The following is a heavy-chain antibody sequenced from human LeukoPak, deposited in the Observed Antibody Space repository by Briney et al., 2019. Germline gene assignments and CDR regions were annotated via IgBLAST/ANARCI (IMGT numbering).Heavy chain of an antibody. J-gene: IGHJ4*02. CDR3: AKGTYSSGWYEYYFDY. D-gene: IGHD6-19*01. Sequence: PGGSLRLSCAASGFTVSNNFMSWVRQAPGKGLEWVSTISASTDSTYYTDSVKGRFTISRDNSKNTLYLQMNSLRAEDTAVYYCAKGTYSSGWYEYYFDYWGQGTLVTVSS. CDR2: ISASTDST. V-gene: IGHV3-23*01. CDR1: GFTVSNNF.